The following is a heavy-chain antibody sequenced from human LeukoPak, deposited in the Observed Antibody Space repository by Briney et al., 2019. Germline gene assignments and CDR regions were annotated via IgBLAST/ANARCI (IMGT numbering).Heavy chain of an antibody. CDR1: GGSISSYY. J-gene: IGHJ4*02. CDR3: ARDGVNGGFDY. CDR2: IYYSGST. D-gene: IGHD3-10*01. Sequence: PSETLSLTCTVSGGSISSYYWSWIRQPPGKGLEWIGYIYYSGSTNYNPSLKSRVTISVDTSKNQFSLKLSSVTAADTAVYYCARDGVNGGFDYWGQGTLVTVSS. V-gene: IGHV4-59*01.